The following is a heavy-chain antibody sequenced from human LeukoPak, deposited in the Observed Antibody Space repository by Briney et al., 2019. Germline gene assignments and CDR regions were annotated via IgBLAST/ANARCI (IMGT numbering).Heavy chain of an antibody. CDR1: GGSMRSYH. D-gene: IGHD1/OR15-1a*01. CDR2: IYYSGST. J-gene: IGHJ4*02. CDR3: ARHPLETRNNRTVSTLAFDF. V-gene: IGHV4-59*08. Sequence: SETLSLTCTVSGGSMRSYHWSWIRQPPGKGLEWIGYIYYSGSTKYNPSLVSRVTISVDTSKNQFSLKLTSVTAADTAVYYCARHPLETRNNRTVSTLAFDFWGQGALVTVSS.